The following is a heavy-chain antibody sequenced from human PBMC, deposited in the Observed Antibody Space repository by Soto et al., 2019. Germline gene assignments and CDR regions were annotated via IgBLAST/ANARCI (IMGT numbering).Heavy chain of an antibody. CDR3: ARALTGYGLDV. J-gene: IGHJ6*02. CDR1: RYIFTNYG. CDR2: ITTYNGNT. V-gene: IGHV1-18*01. Sequence: QVQLVQSGVEVREPGASVKVSCKAVRYIFTNYGVSWVRQAPGQGLEWMGWITTYNGNTEYAQTFQGRVTMTTDAATRKAYMELGSLRSDVTAIYYCARALTGYGLDVWGQGTTVTVSS.